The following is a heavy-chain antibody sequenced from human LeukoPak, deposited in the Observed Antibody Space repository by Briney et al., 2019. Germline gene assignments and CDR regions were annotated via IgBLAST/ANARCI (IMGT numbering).Heavy chain of an antibody. V-gene: IGHV3-9*01. Sequence: GRSLRLSCEASGFTFDDYGMPWVRQAPGKGLEWVSTISWNSASVGYVDSVKGRFTISRDNAKKTLYLQMNSLRPEDTALYYCAKDYGYSSSWYDYWGQGTLVTVSS. CDR2: ISWNSASV. D-gene: IGHD6-13*01. CDR1: GFTFDDYG. J-gene: IGHJ4*02. CDR3: AKDYGYSSSWYDY.